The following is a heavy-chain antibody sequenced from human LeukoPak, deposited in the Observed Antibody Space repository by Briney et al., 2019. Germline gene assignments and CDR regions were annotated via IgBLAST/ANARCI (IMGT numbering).Heavy chain of an antibody. J-gene: IGHJ4*02. V-gene: IGHV3-20*03. D-gene: IGHD5-12*01. CDR3: ARDRRRYSGYDSAFDY. CDR2: INWNGGST. Sequence: WVRQAPGKGLEWVSGINWNGGSTGYADSVKGRFTISRDNAKNSLYLQMNSLRAEDTALYYCARDRRRYSGYDSAFDYWGQGTLVTVSS.